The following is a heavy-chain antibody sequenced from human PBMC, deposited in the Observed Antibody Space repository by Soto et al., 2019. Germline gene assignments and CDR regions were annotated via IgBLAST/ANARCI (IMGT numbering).Heavy chain of an antibody. V-gene: IGHV1-69*01. Sequence: QVQLVQSGAEVKKPGSSVKVSCKASGGTFSSYAISWVRQAPGQGLEWMGGIIPIFGTANYAQKFQGRVTITADESTSTAYMELSSLRSEDTAVYYCARRYNWNDSPYYYYYGMDVWGQGTTVTVSS. CDR3: ARRYNWNDSPYYYYYGMDV. J-gene: IGHJ6*02. D-gene: IGHD1-20*01. CDR1: GGTFSSYA. CDR2: IIPIFGTA.